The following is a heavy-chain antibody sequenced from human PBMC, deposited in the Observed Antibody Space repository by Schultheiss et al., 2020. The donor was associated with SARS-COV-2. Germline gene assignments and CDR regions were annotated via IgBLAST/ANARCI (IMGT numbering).Heavy chain of an antibody. D-gene: IGHD6-6*01. Sequence: GGSLRLSCAASGFTFSSYSMNWVRQAPGKGLEWVSSISSSSSYIYYADSVKGRFTISRDNAKNSLYLQMNSLRAEDTAVYYCARSGRVAARPGGRYYYYYGMDVWGQGTTVTVSS. CDR3: ARSGRVAARPGGRYYYYYGMDV. J-gene: IGHJ6*02. CDR2: ISSSSSYI. V-gene: IGHV3-21*01. CDR1: GFTFSSYS.